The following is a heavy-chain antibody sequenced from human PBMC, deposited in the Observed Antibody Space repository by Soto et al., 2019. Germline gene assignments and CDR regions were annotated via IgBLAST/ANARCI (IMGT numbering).Heavy chain of an antibody. CDR1: GFTFSSYS. V-gene: IGHV3-23*01. D-gene: IGHD3-10*01. CDR2: FRTGGDDGTP. Sequence: EVQLLESGGGLVQPGGSLRLSCAASGFTFSSYSMSWVRQAPGKGLEWVSGFRTGGDDGTPYYADSVKGRFTISRDNSKNTLFLQMNSLRAEDTAIYYCAKKVNSGPGSQYFDYWGQGTLVTVFS. CDR3: AKKVNSGPGSQYFDY. J-gene: IGHJ4*02.